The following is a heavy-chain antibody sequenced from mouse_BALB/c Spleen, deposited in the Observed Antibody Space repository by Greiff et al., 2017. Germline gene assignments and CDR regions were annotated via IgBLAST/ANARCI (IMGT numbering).Heavy chain of an antibody. D-gene: IGHD2-4*01. J-gene: IGHJ4*01. V-gene: IGHV3-6*02. CDR2: ISYDGSN. CDR3: ARDAIYDYDGAMDY. CDR1: GYSITSGYY. Sequence: EVQLQESGPGLVKPSQSLSLTCSVTGYSITSGYYWNWIRQFPGNKLEWMGYISYDGSNNYNPSLKNRISITRDTSKNQFFLKLNSVTTEDTATYYCARDAIYDYDGAMDYWGQGTSVTVSS.